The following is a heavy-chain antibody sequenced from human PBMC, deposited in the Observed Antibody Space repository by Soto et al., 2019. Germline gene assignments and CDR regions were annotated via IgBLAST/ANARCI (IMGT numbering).Heavy chain of an antibody. J-gene: IGHJ3*02. CDR1: GFTFSSYN. CDR2: VSSSSTYI. CDR3: ARDISGWYKAFDI. V-gene: IGHV3-21*01. Sequence: PGGSLRLSCAASGFTFSSYNMNWVRQAPGKGLEWVSYVSSSSTYIYYVDSVKGRFTISRDNAKNSLYLQMNSLRAEDTAVYYCARDISGWYKAFDIWGQGTMVTVSS. D-gene: IGHD6-19*01.